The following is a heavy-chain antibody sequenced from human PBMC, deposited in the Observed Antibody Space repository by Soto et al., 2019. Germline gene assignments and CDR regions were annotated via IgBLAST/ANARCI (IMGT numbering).Heavy chain of an antibody. Sequence: QVQLQESGPGLVKPSETLSLTCTVSGGSISPYYWSWIRQPPGKGLEWIGYVYYSGNTNYNPSLASRVTISVDTSRNRFSLNLTSATAADTAVYYCARKGGAASYANYYMDVWGRGTAVTVSS. J-gene: IGHJ6*03. CDR1: GGSISPYY. CDR3: ARKGGAASYANYYMDV. CDR2: VYYSGNT. V-gene: IGHV4-59*01. D-gene: IGHD3-16*01.